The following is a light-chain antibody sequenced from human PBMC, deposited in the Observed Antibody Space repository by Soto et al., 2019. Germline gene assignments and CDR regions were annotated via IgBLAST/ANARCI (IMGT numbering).Light chain of an antibody. CDR2: KAS. CDR3: QQYNSYSQT. Sequence: DIQMTQSPSTLSASVGDRVTITCRASQSISSWLAWYQQKPGKAPTLLIYKASSLQSGVPSRFSGSRSGTEFTLTISSLQPDDFATYYCQQYNSYSQTFGQGTKLEIK. J-gene: IGKJ2*01. CDR1: QSISSW. V-gene: IGKV1-5*03.